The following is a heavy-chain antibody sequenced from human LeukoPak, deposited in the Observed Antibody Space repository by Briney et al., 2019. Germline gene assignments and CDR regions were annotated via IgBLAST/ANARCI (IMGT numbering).Heavy chain of an antibody. Sequence: SETLSLTCTVSGGSISSGGYYWSWIRQHPGKGLEWIGYIYYSGSTYYNPSLKSRVTISVDTSKNQFSLKLNSVTAAGTAVYYCARETYYDSSGSPSPRGMDVWGQGTTVTVSS. V-gene: IGHV4-31*03. CDR3: ARETYYDSSGSPSPRGMDV. CDR2: IYYSGST. J-gene: IGHJ6*02. CDR1: GGSISSGGYY. D-gene: IGHD3-22*01.